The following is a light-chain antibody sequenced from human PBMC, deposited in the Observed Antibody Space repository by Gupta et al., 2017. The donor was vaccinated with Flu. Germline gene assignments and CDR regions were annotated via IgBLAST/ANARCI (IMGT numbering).Light chain of an antibody. CDR1: QSIRNY. CDR3: QQTDSNPILT. Sequence: SLLYASVGDRGTITCRASQSIRNYLNWYKQKPGEAPKLLVYAASSWQRGVTSRFSGSGYGKDLTLTISSRQQEDCAAYFCQQTDSNPILTFGHGTKVEIK. V-gene: IGKV1-39*01. CDR2: AAS. J-gene: IGKJ1*01.